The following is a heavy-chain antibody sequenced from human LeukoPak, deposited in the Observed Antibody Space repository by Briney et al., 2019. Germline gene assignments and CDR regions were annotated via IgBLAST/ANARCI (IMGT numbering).Heavy chain of an antibody. CDR2: ISSSSSTI. CDR1: GFTFSSYS. CDR3: AREIRSHYGDYSYYFDY. Sequence: SGGSLRLSCAASGFTFSSYSMNWVRQAPGKGLEWVSYISSSSSTIYYADSVKGRFTISRDNAKNSLYLQMNSLRAEDTAVYYCAREIRSHYGDYSYYFDYWGQGTLVTVSS. D-gene: IGHD4-17*01. J-gene: IGHJ4*02. V-gene: IGHV3-48*04.